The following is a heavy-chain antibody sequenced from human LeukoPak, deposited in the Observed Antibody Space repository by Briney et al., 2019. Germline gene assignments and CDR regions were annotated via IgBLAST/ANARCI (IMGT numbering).Heavy chain of an antibody. V-gene: IGHV3-23*01. CDR2: ISGSGSGT. D-gene: IGHD4-23*01. Sequence: GGTLRLSCAASGFTFSSYGMSWVRQAPGKGLEWVSGISGSGSGTYYADSVKGRFTISRDNSKNTLHLQMDSLRAEDTAVYYCARVVTPYYYYMDVWGKGTTVTISS. CDR3: ARVVTPYYYYMDV. J-gene: IGHJ6*03. CDR1: GFTFSSYG.